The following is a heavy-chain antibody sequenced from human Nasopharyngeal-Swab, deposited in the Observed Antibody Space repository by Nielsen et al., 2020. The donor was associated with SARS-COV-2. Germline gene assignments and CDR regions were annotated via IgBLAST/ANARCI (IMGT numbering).Heavy chain of an antibody. CDR3: ARGYTAMVTGWFDP. Sequence: SLKIPCAASGFTFSSYAMHWVRQAPGKGLEWVAVISYDGSNKYYADSVKGRFTISRDNSKNTLYLQMNSLRAEDTAVYYCARGYTAMVTGWFDPWGQGTLVTVSS. V-gene: IGHV3-30-3*01. J-gene: IGHJ5*02. D-gene: IGHD5-18*01. CDR2: ISYDGSNK. CDR1: GFTFSSYA.